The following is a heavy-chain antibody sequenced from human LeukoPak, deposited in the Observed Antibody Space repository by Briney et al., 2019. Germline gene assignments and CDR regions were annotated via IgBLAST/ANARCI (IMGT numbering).Heavy chain of an antibody. CDR1: GDSVSSNSAA. J-gene: IGHJ4*02. V-gene: IGHV6-1*01. CDR2: TYYRSKWFI. CDR3: TRSDCSSGRCPGFAN. D-gene: IGHD2-15*01. Sequence: SQTLSLTCGISGDSVSSNSAAWNWIRQSPSRGLEWLGRTYYRSKWFITYAPSVKSRIIINPDTPKNQVSLQLHSVPPEDTAVYYCTRSDCSSGRCPGFANWGQGTLVTVSS.